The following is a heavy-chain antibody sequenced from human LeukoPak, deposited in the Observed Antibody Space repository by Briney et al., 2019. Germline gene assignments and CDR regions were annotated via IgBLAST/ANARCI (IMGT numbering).Heavy chain of an antibody. Sequence: SQTLSLTCTVSGGSISSGGYYWSWIRQHPGKGLEWIGYIYYSGSTYYNPSLKSRVTISVDTSKNQFSLKLSSVTAADTAVYYCGVIAGTRGTMIIDYWGQGTLVTVSS. J-gene: IGHJ4*02. CDR1: GGSISSGGYY. D-gene: IGHD1-7*01. V-gene: IGHV4-31*03. CDR2: IYYSGST. CDR3: GVIAGTRGTMIIDY.